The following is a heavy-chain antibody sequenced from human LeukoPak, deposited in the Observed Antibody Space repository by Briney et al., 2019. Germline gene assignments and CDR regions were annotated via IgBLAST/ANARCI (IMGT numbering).Heavy chain of an antibody. V-gene: IGHV3-48*02. CDR3: ARSIAAAGWQLNY. CDR2: ISYSSGTI. J-gene: IGHJ4*02. Sequence: GGSLRLSCAACGFTFSSNSMNWVRQAPGKGLEGVSYISYSSGTIYYADSVTGRFTISRDNAKNSLYLQMNGLRDEDTAVYYCARSIAAAGWQLNYWGQGTLVTVSS. CDR1: GFTFSSNS. D-gene: IGHD6-13*01.